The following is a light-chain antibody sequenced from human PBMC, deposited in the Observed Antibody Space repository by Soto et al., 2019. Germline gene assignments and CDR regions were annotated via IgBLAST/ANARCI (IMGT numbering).Light chain of an antibody. CDR1: QSVGNN. CDR3: QQYNNWPLWT. Sequence: EVVMTQSPATLPVSPGGSVTLXXRASQSVGNNLAWYQQRPGQPPRLXXYGASTRDTGVPTRFSGSGSGTEFTLTITSLQSEDFAVYYCQQYNNWPLWTFGQGTKVDI. CDR2: GAS. J-gene: IGKJ1*01. V-gene: IGKV3D-15*01.